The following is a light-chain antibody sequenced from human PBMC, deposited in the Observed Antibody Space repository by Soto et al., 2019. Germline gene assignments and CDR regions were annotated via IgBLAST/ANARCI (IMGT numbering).Light chain of an antibody. Sequence: DIVMTQSPDSLAVSLGERATINCKSSQSVLLTSNNKNYLAWYQQKPGQPPRLVIYGASTRATGIPARFSGSGSGTEFTLTISSLQSEDFALFFCHQYKSWPRTFGQGTKVEIK. V-gene: IGKV4-1*01. CDR2: GAS. J-gene: IGKJ1*01. CDR1: QSVLLTSNNKNY. CDR3: HQYKSWPRT.